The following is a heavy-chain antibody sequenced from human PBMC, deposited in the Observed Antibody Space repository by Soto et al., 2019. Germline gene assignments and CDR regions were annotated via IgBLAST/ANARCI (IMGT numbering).Heavy chain of an antibody. CDR2: INPNTGYT. Sequence: ASVKVSCKASGYTFTSYDINWVRQATGQGLEWMGWINPNTGYTDYAQKFQGRVTITRDASASTAYMELSSLRSEDTAVYYCARDVWVAGRYYYYGMDVWGQGTTVTVSS. CDR3: ARDVWVAGRYYYYGMDV. D-gene: IGHD6-13*01. J-gene: IGHJ6*02. V-gene: IGHV1-8*01. CDR1: GYTFTSYD.